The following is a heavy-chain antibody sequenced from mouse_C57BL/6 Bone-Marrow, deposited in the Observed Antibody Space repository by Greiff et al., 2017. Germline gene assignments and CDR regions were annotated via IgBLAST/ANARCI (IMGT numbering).Heavy chain of an antibody. CDR1: GYTFTDYY. CDR3: ARSHIYYSNSYYFDY. Sequence: EVQLQQSGPELVKPGASVKISCKASGYTFTDYYMTWVKQSHGKSLEWIGDINPNNGGTSYNQKFKGKATLTVDKSSSTAYMELRSLTSEDSAVYYCARSHIYYSNSYYFDYWGQGTTLTVSS. CDR2: INPNNGGT. D-gene: IGHD2-5*01. J-gene: IGHJ2*01. V-gene: IGHV1-26*01.